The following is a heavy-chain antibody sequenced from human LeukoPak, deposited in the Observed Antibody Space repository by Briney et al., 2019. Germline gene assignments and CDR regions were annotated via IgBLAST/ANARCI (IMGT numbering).Heavy chain of an antibody. CDR3: ARDLSVVGTTHWGY. D-gene: IGHD7-27*01. CDR1: GGSISSYY. Sequence: PSETLSLNCTGSGGSISSYYWSWIRQPPGKGLEWIGYIYYSGSTNYNPSLKSRVTISVDTSKNQFSLKLSSVTAADTAVYYCARDLSVVGTTHWGYWGQGTLVTVSS. J-gene: IGHJ4*02. V-gene: IGHV4-59*01. CDR2: IYYSGST.